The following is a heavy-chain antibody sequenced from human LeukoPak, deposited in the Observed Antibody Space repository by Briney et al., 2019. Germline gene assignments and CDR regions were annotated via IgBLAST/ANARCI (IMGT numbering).Heavy chain of an antibody. D-gene: IGHD2-2*01. J-gene: IGHJ3*02. V-gene: IGHV6-1*01. CDR1: GDSVSSNCAA. CDR2: TNYRYKWYN. Sequence: SQTLSLTCAISGDSVSSNCAAWNWIRHSPSRGLEWLRRTNYRYKWYNGYAVSVKSRITINQDTSKNQCSLQLNSVTREDTAVYYCARHIRGSTADYAFDIWGQGTMVTVSS. CDR3: ARHIRGSTADYAFDI.